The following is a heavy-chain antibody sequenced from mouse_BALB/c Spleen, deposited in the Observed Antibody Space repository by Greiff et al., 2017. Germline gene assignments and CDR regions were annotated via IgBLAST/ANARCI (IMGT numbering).Heavy chain of an antibody. J-gene: IGHJ2*01. Sequence: VQLKESGPDLVKPSQSLSLTCTVTGYSITSGYSWHWIRQFPGNKLEWMGYIHYSGSTNYNPSLKSRISITRDTSKNQFFLQLNSVTTEDTATYYCARNPITTVVAYYFDYWGQGTTLTVSS. CDR1: GYSITSGYS. CDR2: IHYSGST. V-gene: IGHV3-1*02. D-gene: IGHD1-1*01. CDR3: ARNPITTVVAYYFDY.